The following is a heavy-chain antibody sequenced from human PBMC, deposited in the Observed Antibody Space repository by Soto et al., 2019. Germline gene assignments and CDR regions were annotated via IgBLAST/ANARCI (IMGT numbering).Heavy chain of an antibody. CDR2: IWYDGSNK. CDR1: GFTFSSYG. Sequence: QVQLVESGGGVVQPGRSLRLSCAASGFTFSSYGMHWVRQAPGKGLEWVAVIWYDGSNKYYADSVKGRFTISRDNSKNTLYLQMNSLRAEGTAVYYCARGNRDYCSSTSCYVLGDGNWFDPWGQGTLVTVSS. J-gene: IGHJ5*02. V-gene: IGHV3-33*01. D-gene: IGHD2-2*01. CDR3: ARGNRDYCSSTSCYVLGDGNWFDP.